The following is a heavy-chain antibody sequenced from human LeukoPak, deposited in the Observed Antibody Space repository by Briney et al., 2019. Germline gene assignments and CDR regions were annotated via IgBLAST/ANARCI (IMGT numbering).Heavy chain of an antibody. V-gene: IGHV3-21*01. CDR3: AREEGGAGLYGFDI. CDR2: IISSSDYI. D-gene: IGHD1-26*01. J-gene: IGHJ3*02. Sequence: GGCLRLSCAASGFTFSSYSMNWVRQAPGKGLEWVSSIISSSDYIYYADSLKGRFTISRDNAKNSLYLQMNSLRAEDTAVYYCAREEGGAGLYGFDIWGQGTMVTVSS. CDR1: GFTFSSYS.